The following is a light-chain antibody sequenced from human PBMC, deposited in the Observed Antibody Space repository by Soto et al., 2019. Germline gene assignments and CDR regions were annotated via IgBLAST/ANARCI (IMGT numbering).Light chain of an antibody. CDR2: KAS. CDR3: QQYHNYWT. CDR1: QSINSW. J-gene: IGKJ1*01. V-gene: IGKV1-5*03. Sequence: DIQMTQSPSTLSASVGDRVSITCRTSQSINSWLAWYQQKPGEAPKLLIYKASSLESGVPSRFSGSGSGTEFTLTISSLQPDDLATYYCQQYHNYWTFGQGTKVDIK.